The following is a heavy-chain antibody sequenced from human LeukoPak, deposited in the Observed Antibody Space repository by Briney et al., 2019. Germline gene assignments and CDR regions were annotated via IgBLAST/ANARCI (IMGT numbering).Heavy chain of an antibody. CDR1: GYTFTSYY. J-gene: IGHJ4*02. V-gene: IGHV1-46*01. CDR3: AKDLTKGYSSGWYGDYFDY. Sequence: ASVKVSCKASGYTFTSYYMHWVRQAPGQGLEWMGIINPSGGSTSYAQKFQGRVTMTRDMSTSTVYMELSSLRSEDTAVYYCAKDLTKGYSSGWYGDYFDYWGQGTLVTVSS. CDR2: INPSGGST. D-gene: IGHD6-19*01.